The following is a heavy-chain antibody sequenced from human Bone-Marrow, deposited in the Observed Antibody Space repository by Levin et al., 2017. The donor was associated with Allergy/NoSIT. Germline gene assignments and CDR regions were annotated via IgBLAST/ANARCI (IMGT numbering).Heavy chain of an antibody. D-gene: IGHD3-16*02. CDR1: GFSFSDFY. V-gene: IGHV3-11*01. CDR3: AREMRLMVDNIWESYRYTYDY. CDR2: ISNSGSSI. Sequence: KTGGSLRLSCAASGFSFSDFYMTWIRQSPGKGLEWVAYISNSGSSINYVDSVKGRFTISRDSAKSSLYLQMNSLRAEDTAVYYCAREMRLMVDNIWESYRYTYDYWGQGTLVTVSS. J-gene: IGHJ4*02.